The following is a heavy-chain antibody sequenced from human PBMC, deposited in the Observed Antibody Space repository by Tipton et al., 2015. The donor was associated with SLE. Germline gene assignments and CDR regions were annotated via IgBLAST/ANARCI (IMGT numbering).Heavy chain of an antibody. V-gene: IGHV1-69*09. Sequence: QLVQSGAEVKKPGSSVKVSCKASGATFSNYTISWVRQAPGQGLEWMGRIIPILGIANYAQKFQGRVTITADKSTTTAYMELSSLRSEDTAMYYCARVRITIFGVVIHSNWFDPWGQGTLVIVSA. CDR3: ARVRITIFGVVIHSNWFDP. CDR2: IIPILGIA. CDR1: GATFSNYT. D-gene: IGHD3-3*01. J-gene: IGHJ5*02.